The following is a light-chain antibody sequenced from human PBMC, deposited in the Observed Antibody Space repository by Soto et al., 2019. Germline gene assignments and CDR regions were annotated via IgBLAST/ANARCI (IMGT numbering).Light chain of an antibody. CDR3: CSHSASSHWV. CDR2: EVL. V-gene: IGLV2-14*03. CDR1: SSDVGGYNF. J-gene: IGLJ3*02. Sequence: QSALTQPASVSGSPGQSITISCTGTSSDVGGYNFVSWYQQHPGNAPKLIIHEVLNRPSGVSSRFSGSKSGNTASLTISGLQAEDDAVYYCCSHSASSHWVFGGGTKVTVL.